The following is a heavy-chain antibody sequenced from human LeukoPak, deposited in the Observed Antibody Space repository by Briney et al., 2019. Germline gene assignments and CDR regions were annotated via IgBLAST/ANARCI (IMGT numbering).Heavy chain of an antibody. CDR2: ISSSGSTI. CDR3: AGDRIAAAGTSVYNWFDP. V-gene: IGHV3-11*01. J-gene: IGHJ5*02. Sequence: GGSLRLSCAASGFTFSDYYMSWIRQAPGKGLEWVSYISSSGSTIYYADSVKGRFTISRDNAKNSLYLQMNSLRAEDTAVYYCAGDRIAAAGTSVYNWFDPWGQGTLVTVSS. D-gene: IGHD6-13*01. CDR1: GFTFSDYY.